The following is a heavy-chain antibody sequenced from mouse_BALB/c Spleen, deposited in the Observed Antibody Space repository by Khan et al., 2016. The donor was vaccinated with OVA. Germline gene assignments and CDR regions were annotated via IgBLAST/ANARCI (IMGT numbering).Heavy chain of an antibody. CDR3: ASARDGSWFAS. J-gene: IGHJ3*01. D-gene: IGHD2-13*01. Sequence: EVQLVESGGGLVQPGGSRKLSCTASGFTFRSFGLHWVRQAPEKGLEWVAYIGSDSSTIYYADTVKGRFTISRDNPKNTLLLQLTSLRSEDTAMYYCASARDGSWFASWGHGTLVTVSA. V-gene: IGHV5-17*02. CDR2: IGSDSSTI. CDR1: GFTFRSFG.